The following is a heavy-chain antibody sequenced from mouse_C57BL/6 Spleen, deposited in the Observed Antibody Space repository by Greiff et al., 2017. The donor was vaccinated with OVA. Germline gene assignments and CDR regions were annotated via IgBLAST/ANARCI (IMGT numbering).Heavy chain of an antibody. CDR1: GFTFSSYG. V-gene: IGHV5-6*01. CDR3: ARQGSDAMDY. CDR2: ISSGGSYT. Sequence: EVQRVESGGDLVKPGGSLKLSCAASGFTFSSYGMSWVRQTPDKRLEWVATISSGGSYTYYPDSVKGRFTISRDNAKNTLYLQMSSLKSEDTALYYCARQGSDAMDYWGQGTSVTVSS. J-gene: IGHJ4*01.